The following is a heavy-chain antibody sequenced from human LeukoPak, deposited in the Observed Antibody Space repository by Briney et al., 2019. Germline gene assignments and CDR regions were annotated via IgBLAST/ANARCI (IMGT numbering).Heavy chain of an antibody. CDR1: GGSISSSSYY. CDR2: IYYSGST. V-gene: IGHV4-39*01. D-gene: IGHD2-15*01. CDR3: ARQRSHGCYILDY. Sequence: PSETLSLTCTVSGGSISSSSYYWGWIRQPPGKGLEWIGSIYYSGSTYYNPSLKSRVTISVDTSKNQFSLKLSSVTAADTAVYYCARQRSHGCYILDYWGQGTLVTVSS. J-gene: IGHJ4*02.